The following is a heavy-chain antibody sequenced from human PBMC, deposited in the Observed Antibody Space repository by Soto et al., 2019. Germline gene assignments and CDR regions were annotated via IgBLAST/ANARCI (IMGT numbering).Heavy chain of an antibody. CDR3: ARVVVAATLANPGSYYYYGMDV. J-gene: IGHJ6*02. D-gene: IGHD2-15*01. CDR2: MYYSGSF. Sequence: SETLSLTCSVSGDSISSGYWTWIRQPPGRGLEWIGFMYYSGSFNYNPSLESRVIISVDTSKNQFSLKLSSVTTADTAVYYCARVVVAATLANPGSYYYYGMDVWGQGTTVTVSS. V-gene: IGHV4-59*12. CDR1: GDSISSGY.